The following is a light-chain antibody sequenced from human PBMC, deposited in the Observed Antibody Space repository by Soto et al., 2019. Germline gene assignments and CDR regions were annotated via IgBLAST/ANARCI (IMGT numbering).Light chain of an antibody. J-gene: IGLJ1*01. Sequence: QSALTQPPSASGSPGQSVTISCTGTSSDVGGYNYVSWFQQHPGKAPKLMIYEVTKRPSGVPDRFSGSKSGSTASLTVSGLQAEDEADYYCSSYAGSTFYVFGTGTKVTVL. CDR3: SSYAGSTFYV. V-gene: IGLV2-8*01. CDR2: EVT. CDR1: SSDVGGYNY.